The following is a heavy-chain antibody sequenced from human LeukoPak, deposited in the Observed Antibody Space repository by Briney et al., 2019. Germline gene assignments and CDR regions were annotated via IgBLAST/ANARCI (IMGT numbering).Heavy chain of an antibody. D-gene: IGHD1-26*01. Sequence: SETLSLTCNVSGGSISTYYWSWIRQPPGKGLEWIGYISDGGVTSYNPSLTGRVTISVDSPKNRFSLRLTSLTAVDTALYYCARRGGTLDYFDYWGPGSLVTVSS. CDR1: GGSISTYY. J-gene: IGHJ4*02. V-gene: IGHV4-59*08. CDR3: ARRGGTLDYFDY. CDR2: ISDGGVT.